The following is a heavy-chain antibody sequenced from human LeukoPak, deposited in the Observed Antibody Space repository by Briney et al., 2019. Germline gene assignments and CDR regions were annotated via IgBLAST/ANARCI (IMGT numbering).Heavy chain of an antibody. CDR3: AKNWWLRFFCWFDP. D-gene: IGHD5-12*01. CDR2: ISGSGSNT. J-gene: IGHJ5*02. Sequence: PGGSLRLSRAASGFTFNNYAMTWVRQAPGKGLEWVSAISGSGSNTYYADSVKGRFTISRDNSKNTLYLQMNSLRAEDTAVYYCAKNWWLRFFCWFDPWGQGTLVTVSS. V-gene: IGHV3-23*01. CDR1: GFTFNNYA.